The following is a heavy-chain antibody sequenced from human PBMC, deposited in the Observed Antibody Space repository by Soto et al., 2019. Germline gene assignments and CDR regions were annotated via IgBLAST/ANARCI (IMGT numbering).Heavy chain of an antibody. CDR3: ARGMNPQDY. CDR2: IYHSGTT. J-gene: IGHJ4*02. Sequence: PSETLSLTCNVSGFSISSGFYWGWVRQPPGKGLEWIGAIYHSGTTYFNPSLKSRVTMAIDTSKNQFSLGLASVAAADTAMYYCARGMNPQDYWGQGTLVTV. V-gene: IGHV4-38-2*02. D-gene: IGHD6-13*01. CDR1: GFSISSGFY.